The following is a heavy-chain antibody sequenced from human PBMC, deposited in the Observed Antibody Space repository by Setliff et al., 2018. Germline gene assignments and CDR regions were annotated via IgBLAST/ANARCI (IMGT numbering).Heavy chain of an antibody. D-gene: IGHD3-16*01. V-gene: IGHV4-38-2*01. J-gene: IGHJ4*02. CDR1: ANTLSTSYY. CDR2: IYKGGST. CDR3: RLWSHNYHNDY. Sequence: SETLSLTCAVSANTLSTSYYWGWVRQPPGKGLEWIGDIYKGGSTYYNPSLRSRVSMSLDTSKRRVSLNLNSVTAADTGVYYCRLWSHNYHNDYWGQGTLVTVSS.